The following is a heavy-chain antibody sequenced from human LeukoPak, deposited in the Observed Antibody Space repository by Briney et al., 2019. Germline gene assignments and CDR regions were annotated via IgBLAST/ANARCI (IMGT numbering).Heavy chain of an antibody. Sequence: SETLSLTCTVSGGSINNYYWSWVRQPAGKGLEWIGRIYTTGSTNYNPSLKSRITMSVDTSKNQFSLKLSSVTAADTAVYYCARRDSSGYMEGFDYWGQGTLVTVSS. V-gene: IGHV4-4*07. CDR3: ARRDSSGYMEGFDY. J-gene: IGHJ4*02. D-gene: IGHD3-22*01. CDR2: IYTTGST. CDR1: GGSINNYY.